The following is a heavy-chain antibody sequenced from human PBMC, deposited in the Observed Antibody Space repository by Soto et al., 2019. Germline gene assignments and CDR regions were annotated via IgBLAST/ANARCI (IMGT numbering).Heavy chain of an antibody. CDR3: ARVRVGATTFCDY. CDR2: INHSGST. CDR1: GGSFSGYY. D-gene: IGHD1-26*01. Sequence: SETLSLTCAVYGGSFSGYYWSWIRQPPGKGLEWIGEINHSGSTNYNPSLKSRVTISVDTSKNQFSLKLSSVTAADTAVYYCARVRVGATTFCDYWGQGTLVTVSS. V-gene: IGHV4-34*01. J-gene: IGHJ4*02.